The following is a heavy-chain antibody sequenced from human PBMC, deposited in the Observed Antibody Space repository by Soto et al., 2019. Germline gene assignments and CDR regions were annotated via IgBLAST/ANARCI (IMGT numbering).Heavy chain of an antibody. CDR2: VFYKGNT. D-gene: IGHD5-18*01. CDR1: GGSITGYY. CDR3: ARSGDSFGFTDY. Sequence: QVQLQESGPGLVKPSETLSLTCTVSGGSITGYYWTWIRQPPGKGLEWIGYVFYKGNTNYNPSLKSRVTISVDTSANQFSLRLSSVNAADTAVYYCARSGDSFGFTDYWGQGTLVTVSS. J-gene: IGHJ4*02. V-gene: IGHV4-59*01.